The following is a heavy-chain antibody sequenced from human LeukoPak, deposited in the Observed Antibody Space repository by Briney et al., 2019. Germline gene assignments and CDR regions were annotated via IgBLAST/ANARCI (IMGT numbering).Heavy chain of an antibody. D-gene: IGHD1-26*01. CDR2: IYSGGST. Sequence: GGSLRLSCAASGFTVSSNYMSWVRQAPEKGLEWVSVIYSGGSTYYADSVKGRFTISRDNSKNTLYLQMNSLRAEDTAVYYCARDRHSGSYYSENYFDYWGQGTLVTVSS. CDR3: ARDRHSGSYYSENYFDY. CDR1: GFTVSSNY. V-gene: IGHV3-66*02. J-gene: IGHJ4*02.